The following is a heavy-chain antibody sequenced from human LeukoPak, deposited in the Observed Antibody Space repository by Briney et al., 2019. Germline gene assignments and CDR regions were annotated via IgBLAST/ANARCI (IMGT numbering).Heavy chain of an antibody. CDR1: GFLFNNYW. Sequence: GGSLRLSCAASGFLFNNYWMSWVRQAPGKGLEWVGNIDERGSGKWYVDSVKGRFTMSRDNAKNSLFLEMNSLRVEDTAVYYCARDSSSWHAFDIWGQGTMVTVSS. J-gene: IGHJ3*02. D-gene: IGHD6-13*01. CDR2: IDERGSGK. V-gene: IGHV3-7*01. CDR3: ARDSSSWHAFDI.